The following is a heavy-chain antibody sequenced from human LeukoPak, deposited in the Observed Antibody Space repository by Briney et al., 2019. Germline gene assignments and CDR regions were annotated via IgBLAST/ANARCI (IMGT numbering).Heavy chain of an antibody. CDR2: IYYSEST. CDR1: GGSISSRSYY. Sequence: SETLALTCTVSGGSISSRSYYWGWIRRPPGKGLEWIGSIYYSESTYYNPSLRSRVTISVDTSKNQFSLKLSSVTATDTAVYYCARQRFGDLYAEYFQQGGERTLVTVSS. J-gene: IGHJ1*01. D-gene: IGHD3-10*01. CDR3: ARQRFGDLYAEYFQQ. V-gene: IGHV4-39*01.